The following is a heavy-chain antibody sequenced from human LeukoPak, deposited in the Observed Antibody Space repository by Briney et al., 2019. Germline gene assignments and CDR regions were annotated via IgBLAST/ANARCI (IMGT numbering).Heavy chain of an antibody. Sequence: GGSLRLSCAASGFSFSSFAMSWVRQAPGKGLEWVSVISGLGDSTNYAESVKGRFTISRDSSKNTVYLLMNSLRGEDTAVYYCAKGPAKYSGYDYFEYWGQGTLVTVSS. J-gene: IGHJ4*02. CDR2: ISGLGDST. D-gene: IGHD5-12*01. CDR3: AKGPAKYSGYDYFEY. CDR1: GFSFSSFA. V-gene: IGHV3-23*01.